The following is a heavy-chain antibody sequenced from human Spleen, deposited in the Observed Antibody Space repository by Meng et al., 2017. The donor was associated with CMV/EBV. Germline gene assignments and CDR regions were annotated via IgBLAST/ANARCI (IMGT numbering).Heavy chain of an antibody. D-gene: IGHD3-3*01. CDR2: ISYDGSNK. CDR1: GFTFSSYA. CDR3: ARGSHQPTLRFLEGEFDY. Sequence: QVQLVESGGGAVQPGRSLRLSCAASGFTFSSYAMHWVRQAPGKGLEWVAVISYDGSNKYYADSVKGRFTISRDNSKNTLYLQMNSLRAEDTAVYYCARGSHQPTLRFLEGEFDYWGQGTLVTVSS. V-gene: IGHV3-30-3*01. J-gene: IGHJ4*02.